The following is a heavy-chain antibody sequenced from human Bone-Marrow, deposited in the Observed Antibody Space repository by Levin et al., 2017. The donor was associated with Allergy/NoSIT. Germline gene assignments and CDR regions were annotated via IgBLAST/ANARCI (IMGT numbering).Heavy chain of an antibody. D-gene: IGHD1-7*01. V-gene: IGHV3-23*01. Sequence: PGGSLRLSCAASGFAFNNYAMSWVRQAPGKGLEWVSVISGSGTRTYYADSVKGRFTISRDNSKNTVYLQMNSLRAEDTAFYYCGKDRVGGTTGAEATFWGRGTLVTVSS. CDR1: GFAFNNYA. CDR3: GKDRVGGTTGAEATF. CDR2: ISGSGTRT. J-gene: IGHJ4*02.